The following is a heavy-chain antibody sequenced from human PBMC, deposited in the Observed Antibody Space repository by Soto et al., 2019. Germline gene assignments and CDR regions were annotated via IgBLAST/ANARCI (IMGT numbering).Heavy chain of an antibody. Sequence: QVQLQESGPGLVKPSGTLSLTCAVSSGSISSSNWWSWVRQPPGQGLEWNGEIYHSGSTNYNPSVKIRVTMSVDKSKNQFSLKLSSVTGADTAVYYCARGLHDLVVLASTPSPSYYMDVWGKGTTVTVSS. CDR2: IYHSGST. J-gene: IGHJ6*03. D-gene: IGHD2-15*01. CDR1: SGSISSSNW. CDR3: ARGLHDLVVLASTPSPSYYMDV. V-gene: IGHV4-4*02.